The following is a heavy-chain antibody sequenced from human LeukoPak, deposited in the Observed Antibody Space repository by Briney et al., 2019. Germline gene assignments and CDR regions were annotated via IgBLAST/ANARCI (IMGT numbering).Heavy chain of an antibody. CDR1: GYSFTTYW. CDR3: ARRCGDPKVIDY. CDR2: IFPGDSDT. V-gene: IGHV5-51*01. D-gene: IGHD4-17*01. J-gene: IGHJ4*02. Sequence: GESLKISCKGSGYSFTTYWIGWVRQMPGKGLEWMGIIFPGDSDTRYSPSFQGQVTISADKSIGTAYLQWSSLKASDTAIYYCARRCGDPKVIDYWGQGTLVTVSS.